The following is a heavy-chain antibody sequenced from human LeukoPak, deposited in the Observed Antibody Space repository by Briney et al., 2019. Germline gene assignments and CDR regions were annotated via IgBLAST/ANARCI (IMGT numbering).Heavy chain of an antibody. CDR1: GYTFTSYA. V-gene: IGHV1-3*01. J-gene: IGHJ4*02. CDR2: INAGNGNT. CDR3: ARGSIAARGYFDY. Sequence: ASVKVSCKASGYTFTSYAMHWVRQAPGQRLEWMGWINAGNGNTKYSQKFQGRVTITRDTSASTAYMELSSLRSEDTAVYCCARGSIAARGYFDYWGQGTLVTVSS. D-gene: IGHD6-6*01.